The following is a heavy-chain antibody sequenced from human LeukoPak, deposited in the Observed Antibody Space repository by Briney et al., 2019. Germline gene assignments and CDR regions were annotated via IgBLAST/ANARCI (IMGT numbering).Heavy chain of an antibody. CDR2: IHPYSGGS. Sequence: GASVKVSCKASGFTFNGYYVHWVRQAPGQGLEWMGRIHPYSGGSNSAQKCQGRVTMARDMSINTVYMELSGLRSDDTALYYCASAVPAIVTPQNGFDIWGPGTMVTVSS. J-gene: IGHJ3*02. V-gene: IGHV1-2*06. CDR1: GFTFNGYY. D-gene: IGHD1-26*01. CDR3: ASAVPAIVTPQNGFDI.